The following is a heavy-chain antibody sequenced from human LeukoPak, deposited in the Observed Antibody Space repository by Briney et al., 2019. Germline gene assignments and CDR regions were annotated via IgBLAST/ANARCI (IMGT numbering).Heavy chain of an antibody. V-gene: IGHV4-59*02. Sequence: SETLSLTCVVSGGSVSGYYWGWIRQPPGRGLEWIGYVYYSGSTNYNPSFKSRITISVDTSRNQFSLQLSSVTAADTAVYYCARIHRYCSGGARYVLDNWGQGTLVAVSS. J-gene: IGHJ4*02. CDR3: ARIHRYCSGGARYVLDN. D-gene: IGHD2-15*01. CDR1: GGSVSGYY. CDR2: VYYSGST.